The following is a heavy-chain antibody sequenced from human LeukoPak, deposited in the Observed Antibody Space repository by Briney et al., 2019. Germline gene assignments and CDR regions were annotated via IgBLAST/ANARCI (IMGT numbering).Heavy chain of an antibody. J-gene: IGHJ4*02. D-gene: IGHD6-13*01. CDR3: AKGRSSSWYYYFDC. Sequence: GGSLRLSCAASGFTFSSYAMSWVRQAPGKGLGWVSGISGSGGDIYYADSVKGRFTIPRDNSKNTLYLQMNSLRAEDTAVYYCAKGRSSSWYYYFDCWGQGTLVTVSS. V-gene: IGHV3-23*01. CDR1: GFTFSSYA. CDR2: ISGSGGDI.